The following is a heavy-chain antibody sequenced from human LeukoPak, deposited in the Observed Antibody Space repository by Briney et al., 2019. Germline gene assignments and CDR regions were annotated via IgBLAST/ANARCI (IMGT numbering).Heavy chain of an antibody. CDR3: ASTMVRGVIINYYYGMDV. D-gene: IGHD3-10*01. J-gene: IGHJ6*02. Sequence: TPSETLSLTCTVSGGSISSYYWSWIRQPPGKGLEWIGYIYYSGSTNYNPSLKSRVTISVDTSKNQFSLKLSSVTAADTAVYYCASTMVRGVIINYYYGMDVWGQGTTVTVSS. CDR1: GGSISSYY. V-gene: IGHV4-59*01. CDR2: IYYSGST.